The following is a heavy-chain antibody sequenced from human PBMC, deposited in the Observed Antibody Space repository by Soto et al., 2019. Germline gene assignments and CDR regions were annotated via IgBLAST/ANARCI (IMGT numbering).Heavy chain of an antibody. CDR3: ARLTLAQDSSGYHIFDY. CDR1: GYSFTSYW. D-gene: IGHD3-22*01. Sequence: PGESLKISCKGSGYSFTSYWIIWVRQMPGKGLECMGRIDPTDSYTDYGPSFEGHVTMSVDRSINTAYLEWSSLKASDSAMYYCARLTLAQDSSGYHIFDYWGQGTLVTVSS. J-gene: IGHJ4*02. V-gene: IGHV5-10-1*01. CDR2: IDPTDSYT.